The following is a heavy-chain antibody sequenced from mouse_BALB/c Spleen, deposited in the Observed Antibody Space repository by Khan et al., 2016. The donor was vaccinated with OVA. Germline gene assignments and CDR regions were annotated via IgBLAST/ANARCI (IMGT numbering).Heavy chain of an antibody. V-gene: IGHV1-18*01. CDR3: ARAGDGNFAY. CDR2: INPYNGGT. J-gene: IGHJ3*01. D-gene: IGHD2-3*01. CDR1: GYSFTDYT. Sequence: VQLQQSGPELGKPGASMKISCKASGYSFTDYTMNWVKQSHGKNLEWIGLINPYNGGTSYNQKFKGKATITVDKSSSKAYMELISLTSEYAAVYYCARAGDGNFAYWGQGTLVTVSA.